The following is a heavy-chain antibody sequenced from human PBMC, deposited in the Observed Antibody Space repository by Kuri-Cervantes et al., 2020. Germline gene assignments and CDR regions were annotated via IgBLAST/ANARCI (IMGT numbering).Heavy chain of an antibody. CDR3: ARRSAGTDY. CDR1: GYRFTSFW. V-gene: IGHV5-51*01. J-gene: IGHJ4*02. D-gene: IGHD6-13*01. Sequence: KVSCKGSGYRFTSFWIAWVRQMPGKGLEWMGIIYPSDSDVRYSPSFQGRVTISADKSIDTAYLQWSSLKASDTAMYYCARRSAGTDYWGQGTLVTVSS. CDR2: IYPSDSDV.